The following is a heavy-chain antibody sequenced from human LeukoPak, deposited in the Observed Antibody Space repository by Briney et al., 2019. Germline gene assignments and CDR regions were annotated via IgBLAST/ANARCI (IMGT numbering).Heavy chain of an antibody. CDR3: ARVLTYGSRTYYFDY. V-gene: IGHV4-59*01. J-gene: IGHJ4*02. D-gene: IGHD3-10*01. Sequence: SETLSLTCTVSGGSIRGYYWSWIRQPPGKGLEWIGYIYYSGSTNYNPSLKSRVTISLDTSKNQFSLKLSSVTAADTAVHYCARVLTYGSRTYYFDYWGQGTLVTVSS. CDR1: GGSIRGYY. CDR2: IYYSGST.